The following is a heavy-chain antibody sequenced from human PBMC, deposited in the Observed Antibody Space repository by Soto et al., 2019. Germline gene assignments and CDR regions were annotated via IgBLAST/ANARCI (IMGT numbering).Heavy chain of an antibody. CDR1: GGTFSSYA. J-gene: IGHJ3*02. D-gene: IGHD3-22*01. CDR3: ARHYYDSSGLDAFDI. V-gene: IGHV1-69*06. CDR2: IIPIFGTA. Sequence: ASVKVSCKASGGTFSSYAISWVRQAPGQGLEWMGGIIPIFGTANYAQKFQGRVTITADKSTSTAYMELSSLRSEDTAVYYCARHYYDSSGLDAFDIWGQGTMVTVSS.